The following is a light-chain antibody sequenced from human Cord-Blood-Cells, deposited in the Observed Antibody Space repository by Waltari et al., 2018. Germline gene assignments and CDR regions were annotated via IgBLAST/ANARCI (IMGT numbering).Light chain of an antibody. CDR3: QQGYSTPLT. Sequence: DIQMTQSPSSLSASVGDSVTITCRASQSTSSYLKWYQQKPGKYPKLLIYAASSLQSGVPSTFSGSGSGRDVAFTISSLQPEDFATYYCQQGYSTPLTFGGGTKVEIK. CDR2: AAS. CDR1: QSTSSY. J-gene: IGKJ4*01. V-gene: IGKV1-39*01.